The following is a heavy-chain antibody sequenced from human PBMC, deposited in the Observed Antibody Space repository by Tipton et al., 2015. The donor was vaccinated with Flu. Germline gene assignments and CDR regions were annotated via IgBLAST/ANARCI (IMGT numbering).Heavy chain of an antibody. D-gene: IGHD3-10*01. J-gene: IGHJ4*02. CDR3: ARGGLLWFGELSPSYFDY. CDR2: IYHSGST. CDR1: GGSISSGGYS. V-gene: IGHV4-30-2*01. Sequence: TLSLTCAVSGGSISSGGYSWSWIRPPPGKGLEWIGYIYHSGSTYYNPTLKSRVTISVDRSKNQFSLKLSSVTAADTAVYYCARGGLLWFGELSPSYFDYGGQGTLVTVSS.